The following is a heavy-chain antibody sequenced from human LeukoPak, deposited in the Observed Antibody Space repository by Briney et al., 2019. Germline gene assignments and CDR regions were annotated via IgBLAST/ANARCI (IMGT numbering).Heavy chain of an antibody. CDR1: GYSISSGYY. CDR2: IYHSGST. D-gene: IGHD5-18*01. CDR3: ARKVSSYGQGDY. J-gene: IGHJ4*02. V-gene: IGHV4-38-2*02. Sequence: SETLSLTCTVSGYSISSGYYWGWIRQPPGKGLEWIGSIYHSGSTYYNPSLKGRVTISVDTSKNQFSLKLSSVTAADTAVYYCARKVSSYGQGDYWGQGTLVTVSS.